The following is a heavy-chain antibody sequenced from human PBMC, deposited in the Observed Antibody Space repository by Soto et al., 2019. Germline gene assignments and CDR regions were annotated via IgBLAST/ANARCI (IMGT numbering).Heavy chain of an antibody. CDR3: ARVIVPTTVTTSNWFDH. CDR1: GYTFTTYY. D-gene: IGHD4-17*01. CDR2: INPSGGST. V-gene: IGHV1-46*01. J-gene: IGHJ5*02. Sequence: ASVKDSYKASGYTFTTYYMHLVRQAPGQGLEWMGIINPSGGSTNYAQRFQGRVTMTSDTSTSTVYMELSSLRTDDTAVYYCARVIVPTTVTTSNWFDHWGQGTLVTVSS.